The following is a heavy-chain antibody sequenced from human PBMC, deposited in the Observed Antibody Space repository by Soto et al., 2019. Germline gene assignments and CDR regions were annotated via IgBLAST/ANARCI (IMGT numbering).Heavy chain of an antibody. CDR3: EEAAGYGGGFDV. CDR1: GFTFSIYA. Sequence: EKQLVESGGALAQPGGSLRLSCVGSGFTFSIYALTWVRQAPGKGLEWVSLITNNGDTTFFGDSVKGRFSISRDNSLNSLYLQLDNLSAKDTAVYYCEEAAGYGGGFDVGGQGRMVVVSS. J-gene: IGHJ3*01. CDR2: ITNNGDTT. V-gene: IGHV3-23*04. D-gene: IGHD5-12*01.